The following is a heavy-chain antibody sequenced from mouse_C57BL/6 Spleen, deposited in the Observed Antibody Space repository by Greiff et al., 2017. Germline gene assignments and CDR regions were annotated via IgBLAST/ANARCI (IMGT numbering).Heavy chain of an antibody. CDR3: ARYGNYEGY. CDR2: IDPSDSYT. Sequence: QVHVKQPGAELVKPGASVKLSCKASGYTFTSYWMQWVKQRPGQGLEWIGEIDPSDSYTNYNQKFKGKATLTVDTSSSTAYMQLSSLTSEDSAVYYCARYGNYEGYWGQGTTLTVSS. D-gene: IGHD2-1*01. J-gene: IGHJ2*01. V-gene: IGHV1-50*01. CDR1: GYTFTSYW.